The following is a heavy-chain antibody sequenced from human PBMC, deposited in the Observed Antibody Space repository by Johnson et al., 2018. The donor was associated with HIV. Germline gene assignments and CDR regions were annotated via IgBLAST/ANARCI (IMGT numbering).Heavy chain of an antibody. J-gene: IGHJ3*02. V-gene: IGHV3-53*01. D-gene: IGHD1-26*01. CDR1: GFTVSSNY. CDR3: ARVRVGAFDI. CDR2: ISGSGGST. Sequence: VQLVESGGGLIQPGGSLRLSCAASGFTVSSNYMSSVRQAPGKGLEWVSVISGSGGSTYYADSVKGRFTISRDNSKNTLYLKMNSLRAEDTAVYYCARVRVGAFDIWGQGTMVTVSS.